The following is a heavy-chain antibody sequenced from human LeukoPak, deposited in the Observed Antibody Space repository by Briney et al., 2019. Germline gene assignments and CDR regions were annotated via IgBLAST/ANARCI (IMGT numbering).Heavy chain of an antibody. CDR1: GGSISSYY. Sequence: SETLSLTCTVSGGSISSYYWSWIRQPPGKGLGWIGYIYTSGSTNYNPSLKSRVTISVDTSKNQSSLKLSSVTAADTAVYYCARHSPYYDNWGQGTLVTVSS. J-gene: IGHJ4*02. CDR2: IYTSGST. CDR3: ARHSPYYDN. V-gene: IGHV4-4*09. D-gene: IGHD5-18*01.